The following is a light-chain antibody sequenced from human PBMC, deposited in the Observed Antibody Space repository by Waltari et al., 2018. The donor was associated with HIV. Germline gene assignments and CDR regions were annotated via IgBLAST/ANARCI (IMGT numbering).Light chain of an antibody. CDR3: ATWDDNLKGVV. Sequence: QSVMTQPPSASGPPGQRVTISCSGSSSNIGSNVVNWYQQLPGTAPKLLIYNNNQWPSGVPDRFSGSKSGTSASLAINGLQSEDEGHYYCATWDDNLKGVVFGGGTKLTVL. CDR1: SSNIGSNV. V-gene: IGLV1-44*01. CDR2: NNN. J-gene: IGLJ2*01.